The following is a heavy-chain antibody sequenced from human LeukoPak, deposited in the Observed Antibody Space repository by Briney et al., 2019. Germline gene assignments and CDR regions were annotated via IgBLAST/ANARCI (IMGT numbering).Heavy chain of an antibody. CDR1: VFTFSTYG. CDR3: AKAAVPGTYYYFYSMDV. CDR2: IRYDETNT. D-gene: IGHD6-19*01. J-gene: IGHJ6*03. V-gene: IGHV3-30*02. Sequence: GGSLRLSCAASVFTFSTYGMHWVRQAPGKGREWVTFIRYDETNTYYADSVKGRFTISRDNSKNTLYLQMNSLSAEDTAMYYCAKAAVPGTYYYFYSMDVWGEGTTVTISS.